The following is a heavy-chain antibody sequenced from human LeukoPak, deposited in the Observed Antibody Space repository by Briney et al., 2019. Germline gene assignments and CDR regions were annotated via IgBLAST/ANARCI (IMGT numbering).Heavy chain of an antibody. CDR1: GGSISSGGYY. Sequence: SETLSLTCTVSGGSISSGGYYWSWMRQHPGKGLEWIGYIYYSGSTYYNPSLKSRVTISVDTSKNQFSLKLSSVTAADTAVYYCARDRGYSYGWVVDAFDIWGQGTMVTVSS. D-gene: IGHD5-18*01. J-gene: IGHJ3*02. CDR3: ARDRGYSYGWVVDAFDI. V-gene: IGHV4-31*03. CDR2: IYYSGST.